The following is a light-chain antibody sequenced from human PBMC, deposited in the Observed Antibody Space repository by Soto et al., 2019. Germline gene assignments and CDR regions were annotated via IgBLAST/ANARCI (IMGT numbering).Light chain of an antibody. J-gene: IGKJ2*01. Sequence: EVVLTQSPGTLSLSPGERATLSCRASQSVSSSHLAWYQQKPCQAPRLLIYGASDRATDIPDRFSGSGSGTDFTLTISRLEPEDFAVYYCQQYGTSPPKYTFGQGTKLEIK. CDR1: QSVSSSH. CDR3: QQYGTSPPKYT. V-gene: IGKV3-20*01. CDR2: GAS.